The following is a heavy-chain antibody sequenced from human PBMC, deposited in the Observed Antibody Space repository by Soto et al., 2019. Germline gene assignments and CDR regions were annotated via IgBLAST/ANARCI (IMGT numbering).Heavy chain of an antibody. J-gene: IGHJ4*02. D-gene: IGHD2-8*01. CDR3: GLYDALFFDF. CDR2: ITNSAYT. V-gene: IGHV3-21*01. Sequence: GGSLRLSCAASGFTFSSYAMSWVRQAPGKGLEWVSSITNSAYTSYADSVKGRFTISRDNAKNSLYLQMNSLRAEDTAVYYCGLYDALFFDFWGQGALVTVSS. CDR1: GFTFSSYA.